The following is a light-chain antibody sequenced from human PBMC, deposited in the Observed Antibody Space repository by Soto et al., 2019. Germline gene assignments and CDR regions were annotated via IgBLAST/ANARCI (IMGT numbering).Light chain of an antibody. CDR3: CSYAGSTTGV. CDR1: SSDVGSYNV. J-gene: IGLJ3*02. Sequence: QSALTQPASVSGSPGQSITISCTGTSSDVGSYNVVSWYQQHPGKAPKLMIYEGSKRPSGVSNRFSGSKSGNTASLTISGLQAEDEADYYCCSYAGSTTGVFGGGTKLTVL. V-gene: IGLV2-23*01. CDR2: EGS.